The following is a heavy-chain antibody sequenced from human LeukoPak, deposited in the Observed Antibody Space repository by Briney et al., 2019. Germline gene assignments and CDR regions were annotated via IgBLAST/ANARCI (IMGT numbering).Heavy chain of an antibody. D-gene: IGHD6-13*01. J-gene: IGHJ6*02. CDR3: ARETVIAAAGTPSYYYYYGMDV. Sequence: SVTLSLTCTVSGGSVSSGSYYWSWIRQPPGKGLEWIGYIYYSGSTNYNPSLKSRVTISVDTSKNQFSLKLSSVTAADTAVYYCARETVIAAAGTPSYYYYYGMDVWGQGTTVTVSS. CDR2: IYYSGST. V-gene: IGHV4-61*01. CDR1: GGSVSSGSYY.